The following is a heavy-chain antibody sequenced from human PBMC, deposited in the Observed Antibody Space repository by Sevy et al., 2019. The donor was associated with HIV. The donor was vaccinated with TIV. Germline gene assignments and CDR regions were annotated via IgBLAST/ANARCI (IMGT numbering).Heavy chain of an antibody. Sequence: ASVKVSCKASGYTFTGYYMHWVRQAPGQGLEWMGRINPNSGGTNYAQKFQGRVTMTRDTSISTAYMELSRLRSDDTAVYCCARDRTTVTTYSKVGYFDYWGQGTLVTVSS. V-gene: IGHV1-2*06. CDR3: ARDRTTVTTYSKVGYFDY. CDR2: INPNSGGT. D-gene: IGHD4-4*01. CDR1: GYTFTGYY. J-gene: IGHJ4*02.